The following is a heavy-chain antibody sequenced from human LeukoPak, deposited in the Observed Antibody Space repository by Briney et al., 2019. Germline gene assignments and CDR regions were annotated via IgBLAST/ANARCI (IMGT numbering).Heavy chain of an antibody. Sequence: GGSLRLSCAASGFTVSSNYMSWVRQAPGEGLEWVSYISSSGSTIYYADSVKGRFTISRDNAKNSLYLQMNSLRAEDTAVYYCARDHRGDGYNSYYFDYWGQGTLVTVSS. J-gene: IGHJ4*02. V-gene: IGHV3-11*04. D-gene: IGHD5-24*01. CDR3: ARDHRGDGYNSYYFDY. CDR1: GFTVSSNY. CDR2: ISSSGSTI.